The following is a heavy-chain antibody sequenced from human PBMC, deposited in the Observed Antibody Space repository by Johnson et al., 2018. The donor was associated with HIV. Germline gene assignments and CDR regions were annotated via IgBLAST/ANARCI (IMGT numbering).Heavy chain of an antibody. CDR3: TRLAPDYDDGHLDSFDI. Sequence: QVHLVESGGGVVQPGRSLRLSCAASGFTFSSYAMHWVRQAPGKGLEWVAFIRYDGSNKYYADSVKGRFTISRDDSKNTLYLQMNSLKTEDTAVYYCTRLAPDYDDGHLDSFDIWGQGTMVTVSS. CDR1: GFTFSSYA. CDR2: IRYDGSNK. D-gene: IGHD4-17*01. V-gene: IGHV3-33*08. J-gene: IGHJ3*02.